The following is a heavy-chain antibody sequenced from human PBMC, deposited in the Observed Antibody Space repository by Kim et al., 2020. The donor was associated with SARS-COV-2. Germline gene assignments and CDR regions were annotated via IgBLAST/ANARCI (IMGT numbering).Heavy chain of an antibody. J-gene: IGHJ4*02. V-gene: IGHV3-30*18. CDR1: GFTFSDYV. CDR3: VNKGRSDYYGSSGPRWVLEY. D-gene: IGHD3-22*01. CDR2: ISYDVDKK. Sequence: GGSLRLSCVASGFTFSDYVMHWFRQAPGKGLEWVAVISYDVDKKWYADSVRGRFTISRDNSKNTVYLQMNSLRPDDTAVYYCVNKGRSDYYGSSGPRWVLEYWGQGTLVTVSS.